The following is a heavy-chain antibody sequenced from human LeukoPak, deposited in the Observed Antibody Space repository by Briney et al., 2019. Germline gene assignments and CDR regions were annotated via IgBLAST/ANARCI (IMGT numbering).Heavy chain of an antibody. V-gene: IGHV4-61*02. D-gene: IGHD4-17*01. CDR3: AGSPVTTSFSDY. CDR1: GGSISSGSYY. CDR2: IYTSGST. Sequence: SETLSLTCTVSGGSISSGSYYWSWIRQPAGKGLEWIGRIYTSGSTNYNPSLKSRVTISVDTSKNQFSLKLSSVTAADTAVYYCAGSPVTTSFSDYWGQGTLVTVSS. J-gene: IGHJ4*02.